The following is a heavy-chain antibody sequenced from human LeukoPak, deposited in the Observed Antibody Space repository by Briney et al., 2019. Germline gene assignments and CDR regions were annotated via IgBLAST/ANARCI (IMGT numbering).Heavy chain of an antibody. J-gene: IGHJ4*02. Sequence: PGGSLRLSCAASGFTFSIYAMSWVRQAPGKGLEWVSTISGSGGSTYYADSVRGRFTISRDNSKNMLYLQMNSLRAEDTAVYYCARGGHSSAFFDYWGQGTLVTVSS. CDR2: ISGSGGST. CDR1: GFTFSIYA. V-gene: IGHV3-23*01. CDR3: ARGGHSSAFFDY. D-gene: IGHD3-22*01.